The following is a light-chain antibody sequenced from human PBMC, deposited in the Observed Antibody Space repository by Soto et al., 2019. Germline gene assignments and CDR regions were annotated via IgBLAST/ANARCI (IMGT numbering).Light chain of an antibody. Sequence: EIVLTQSPGTLSLSPGERATLSCRASQRFSTSYLAWYQQKPGQAPRILINVPPSRTTGTPATFSASGSGTDFPLTISRLEPEDFAAYYCQQYDSSPLTFGGGTKVDIK. J-gene: IGKJ4*01. CDR2: VPP. CDR1: QRFSTSY. CDR3: QQYDSSPLT. V-gene: IGKV3-20*01.